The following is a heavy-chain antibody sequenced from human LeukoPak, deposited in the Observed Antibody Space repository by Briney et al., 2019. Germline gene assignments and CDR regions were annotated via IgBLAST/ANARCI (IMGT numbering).Heavy chain of an antibody. J-gene: IGHJ5*02. CDR3: ARANGDRGWFDP. D-gene: IGHD4-17*01. CDR2: IYYSGST. V-gene: IGHV4-59*01. Sequence: SETLSLTCTVSGGSISSYYWSWIRQPPGKGLEWIGYIYYSGSTNYNPSLKSRVTISVDTSKNQFSLKLSSVTAADTAVYYCARANGDRGWFDPRGQGTLVTVSS. CDR1: GGSISSYY.